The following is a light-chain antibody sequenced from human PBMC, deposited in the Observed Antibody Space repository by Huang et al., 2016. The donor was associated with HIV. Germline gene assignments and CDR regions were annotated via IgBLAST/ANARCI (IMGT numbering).Light chain of an antibody. CDR3: QKYDSAPRT. Sequence: DIQMTQSPSSLSASVGDRVTLSCRASQGISNHLAWYQHKPGQAPKLLVYAASALRSGVPSGFSGTCSGTEFTLTISSLQAEDVATYFCQKYDSAPRTFGPGTKVQIK. CDR1: QGISNH. J-gene: IGKJ3*01. CDR2: AAS. V-gene: IGKV1-27*01.